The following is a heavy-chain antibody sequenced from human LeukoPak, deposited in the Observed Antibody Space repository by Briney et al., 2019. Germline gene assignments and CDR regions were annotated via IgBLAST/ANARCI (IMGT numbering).Heavy chain of an antibody. CDR3: ARGPSGYSGCEFDY. D-gene: IGHD5-12*01. CDR1: GGSISPYY. V-gene: IGHV4-59*01. Sequence: PSETLSLTCTVSGGSISPYYWSWIRQPPGKGLEWIAYIYYSGSTSYNPSLKSRVTISVDTSKNQFTLKLSSVTAADTAVYYCARGPSGYSGCEFDYWGQGTLVTVSS. J-gene: IGHJ4*02. CDR2: IYYSGST.